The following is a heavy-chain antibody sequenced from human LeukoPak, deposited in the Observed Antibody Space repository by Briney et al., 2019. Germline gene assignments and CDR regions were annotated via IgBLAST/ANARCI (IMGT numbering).Heavy chain of an antibody. CDR3: AREVSSDAFDI. CDR2: IYYTGTT. Sequence: SETLSLTCSVSGGSIGTYYWSWIRQPPGKGLECIAYIYYTGTTNYNPSLKSRVTISLDTSKNHFSLRLSSVTAADTAVYYCAREVSSDAFDIWGPGTMVTVSS. V-gene: IGHV4-59*01. CDR1: GGSIGTYY. J-gene: IGHJ3*02.